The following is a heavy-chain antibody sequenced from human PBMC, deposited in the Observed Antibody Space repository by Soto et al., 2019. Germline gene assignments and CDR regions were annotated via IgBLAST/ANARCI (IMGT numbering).Heavy chain of an antibody. D-gene: IGHD3-3*01. CDR2: VSNDGINT. CDR1: GFTFSSHG. Sequence: QVQLVESGGGVVQPGRSLRLSCAASGFTFSSHGMHWVRQAPGKGLEWVAVVSNDGINTYYADSVKGRFTISRDNSKNTLYLQMNSLRAEDTAVYYCAKDQAGDDEFWSGHDYWGQGTLVTVSS. J-gene: IGHJ4*02. CDR3: AKDQAGDDEFWSGHDY. V-gene: IGHV3-30*18.